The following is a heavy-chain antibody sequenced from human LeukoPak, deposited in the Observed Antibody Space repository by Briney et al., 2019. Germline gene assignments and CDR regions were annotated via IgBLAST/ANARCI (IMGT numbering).Heavy chain of an antibody. CDR1: GFTLTNSA. CDR3: AADRFDFWNGYYKGFDP. J-gene: IGHJ5*02. CDR2: IVLGSGNT. V-gene: IGHV1-58*02. Sequence: SVKVSCKASGFTLTNSAMQWVRQARGQRLEWIGWIVLGSGNTKYAQKFQERVIITRNMSTSTAYMELSSLRSEDTAVYYCAADRFDFWNGYYKGFDPWGQGTLVTVSS. D-gene: IGHD3/OR15-3a*01.